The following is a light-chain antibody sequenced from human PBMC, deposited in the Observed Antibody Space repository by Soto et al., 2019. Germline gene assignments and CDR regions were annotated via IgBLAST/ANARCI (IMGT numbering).Light chain of an antibody. CDR1: QSVTNNY. CDR2: GAS. V-gene: IGKV3-20*01. J-gene: IGKJ2*01. CDR3: LQYSTPPMYT. Sequence: EIVLTQSPGTLSLSPGERGTLSCRASQSVTNNYLAWYQQKRGQPPRLLIHGASSSATGIPDRFSGSGSGTDFTLTISGLEPEDFAVYYCLQYSTPPMYTFGQGTQVEIK.